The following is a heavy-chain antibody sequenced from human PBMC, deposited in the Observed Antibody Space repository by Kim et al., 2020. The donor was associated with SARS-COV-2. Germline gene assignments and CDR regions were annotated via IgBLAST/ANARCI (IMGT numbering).Heavy chain of an antibody. D-gene: IGHD2-2*01. Sequence: GGSLRLSCSASGFKFDDYGMSWVRKSPGKGLEWVCGIKRDGTSTAYADSVMGRFTISRDNAKRLLYVQMDSLRADDTAVYYCARGFYQDPFDCWGRGTLVSVSS. V-gene: IGHV3-20*04. J-gene: IGHJ4*02. CDR3: ARGFYQDPFDC. CDR1: GFKFDDYG. CDR2: IKRDGTST.